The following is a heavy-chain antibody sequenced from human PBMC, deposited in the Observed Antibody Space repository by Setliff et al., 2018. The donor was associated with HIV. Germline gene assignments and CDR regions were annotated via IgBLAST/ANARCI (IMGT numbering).Heavy chain of an antibody. V-gene: IGHV3-15*05. CDR1: GFTFSNAW. CDR2: IRSKVDGGAA. Sequence: PGGSLRLSCAASGFTFSNAWMNWVRQAPGKGLEWVSRIRSKVDGGAADYAAREKGRFTISRDDSKNTLYLQMSSLTTEDTAVYYCARASRGGYYGSSGYAYWGQGTLVTVSS. D-gene: IGHD3-22*01. J-gene: IGHJ4*02. CDR3: ARASRGGYYGSSGYAY.